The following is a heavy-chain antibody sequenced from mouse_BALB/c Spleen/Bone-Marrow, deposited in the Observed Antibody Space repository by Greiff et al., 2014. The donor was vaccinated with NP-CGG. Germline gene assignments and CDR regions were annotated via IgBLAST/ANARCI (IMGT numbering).Heavy chain of an antibody. J-gene: IGHJ2*01. V-gene: IGHV1S34*01. CDR1: GYSFTGYY. D-gene: IGHD2-1*01. Sequence: LVKTGASVKISCKASGYSFTGYYMHWVKQSHGKSLEWIGYISGYNGATSYNQKFKGKATFTVDTSSSTAYMQFNSLTSEDSAVYYCARDHGNLYYFDYWGQGTTLTVSS. CDR3: ARDHGNLYYFDY. CDR2: ISGYNGAT.